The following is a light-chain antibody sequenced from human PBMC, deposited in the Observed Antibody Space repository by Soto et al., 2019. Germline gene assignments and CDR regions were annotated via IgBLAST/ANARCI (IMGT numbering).Light chain of an antibody. J-gene: IGLJ3*02. V-gene: IGLV1-44*01. CDR1: TSNIGSNT. CDR3: AAWDESLKGWV. CDR2: GSD. Sequence: QSVLAQPPSASGTPGQRVTISCSGSTSNIGSNTVSWYRQLPGTAPKVLMYGSDQRPSGVPDRFSGFTSGTSASLAISGLQSEAEADYYCAAWDESLKGWVFGGGTKLTVL.